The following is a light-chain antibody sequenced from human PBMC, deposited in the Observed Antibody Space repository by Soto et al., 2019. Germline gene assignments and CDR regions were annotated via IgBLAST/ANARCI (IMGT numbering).Light chain of an antibody. Sequence: QSVLTQPASVSGSPGQSITISCTGTSSDVGGYNYVSWYQQHPGKAPKFMIYEVSNRPSGVSNRFSGSKSGNTASLTISGLQAEDEADYYCSSYTSSNTYVXGTGTKVTV. CDR2: EVS. J-gene: IGLJ1*01. CDR3: SSYTSSNTYV. V-gene: IGLV2-14*01. CDR1: SSDVGGYNY.